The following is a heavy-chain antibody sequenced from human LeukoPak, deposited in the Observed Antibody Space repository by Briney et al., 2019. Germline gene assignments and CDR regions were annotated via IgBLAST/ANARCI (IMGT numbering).Heavy chain of an antibody. V-gene: IGHV3-23*01. J-gene: IGHJ4*02. Sequence: GGSLRLSCAASGFTFSSYAMSWVRQAPGKGLEWVSAISGSGGSTYYADSVKGRFTISRDNSKNTLYLQMNSLRAEDTAVYYCARDLAAAKRYGGTYWGQGTLVTVSS. CDR2: ISGSGGST. CDR3: ARDLAAAKRYGGTY. D-gene: IGHD6-13*01. CDR1: GFTFSSYA.